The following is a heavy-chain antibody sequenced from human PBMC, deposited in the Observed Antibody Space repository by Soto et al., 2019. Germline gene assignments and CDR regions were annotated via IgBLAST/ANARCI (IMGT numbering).Heavy chain of an antibody. D-gene: IGHD1-26*01. CDR2: VRGDFVTT. V-gene: IGHV3-23*01. J-gene: IGHJ4*02. CDR3: VKEGKMGVEGFDF. Sequence: PVGSHRLSCATSGFNFSDHAMHWVRQAPGEGLEWVSGVRGDFVTTPYADSVKGRFTISRDNSKNTLYLQMNSLRAEDTAIYYCVKEGKMGVEGFDFWGQGTLVTVSS. CDR1: GFNFSDHA.